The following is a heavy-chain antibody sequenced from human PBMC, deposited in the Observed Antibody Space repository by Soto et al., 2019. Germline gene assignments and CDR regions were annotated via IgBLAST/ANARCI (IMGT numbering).Heavy chain of an antibody. D-gene: IGHD2-2*01. CDR1: GGSISSGGYS. V-gene: IGHV4-30-2*01. CDR3: ARRVWIVVPAATNYYYYYMDV. Sequence: SETLSLTCAVSGGSISSGGYSWSWIRQPPGKGLEWIGYIYHSGSTYYNPSLKSRVTISVDRSKNQFSLKLSSVTAADTAVYYCARRVWIVVPAATNYYYYYMDVWGKGTTVTVSS. CDR2: IYHSGST. J-gene: IGHJ6*03.